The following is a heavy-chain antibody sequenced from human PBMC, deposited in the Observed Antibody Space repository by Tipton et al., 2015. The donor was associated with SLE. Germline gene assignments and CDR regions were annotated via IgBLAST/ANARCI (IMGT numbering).Heavy chain of an antibody. CDR3: AKDQASLGHDV. V-gene: IGHV5-51*01. J-gene: IGHJ4*02. CDR1: GYTFAIFW. CDR2: IYPGDSDT. D-gene: IGHD3-16*01. Sequence: QLVQSGAEVKKPGESLKISCRVSGYTFAIFWISWVRQTPEKGLEWMGFIYPGDSDTKYSPSFEGQVTISADKSTSTAYVQWNSLKTSDSAMYYCAKDQASLGHDVWGQGTLGTVSS.